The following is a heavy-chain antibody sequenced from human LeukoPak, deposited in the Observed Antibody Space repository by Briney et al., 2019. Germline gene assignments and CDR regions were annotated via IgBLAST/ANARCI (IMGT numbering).Heavy chain of an antibody. V-gene: IGHV3-53*01. J-gene: IGHJ4*02. D-gene: IGHD1-26*01. CDR1: GFTVSSNY. Sequence: PGGSLRLSCAASGFTVSSNYMSWVRQAPGKGLEWVSVIYSGGSTYYADSVKGRFTISRDNSKNTLYLQMNSLRADDTAVYYCATGPLVGAQYYFDYWGQGTLVTVSS. CDR2: IYSGGST. CDR3: ATGPLVGAQYYFDY.